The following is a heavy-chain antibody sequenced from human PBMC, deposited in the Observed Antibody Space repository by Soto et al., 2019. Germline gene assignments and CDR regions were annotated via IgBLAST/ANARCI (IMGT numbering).Heavy chain of an antibody. CDR2: LCYGANN. D-gene: IGHD1-26*01. CDR1: GGSISSNHYY. CDR3: VRHDNTGSYQSFDY. J-gene: IGHJ4*02. V-gene: IGHV4-39*01. Sequence: SETLSLTCSISGGSISSNHYYWGWIKQAPGEGLVWIASLCYGANNNYNPSLKSRVTISVDTSKNQFSLNLSSVTAADTAVYYCVRHDNTGSYQSFDYWGQGSLVTVSS.